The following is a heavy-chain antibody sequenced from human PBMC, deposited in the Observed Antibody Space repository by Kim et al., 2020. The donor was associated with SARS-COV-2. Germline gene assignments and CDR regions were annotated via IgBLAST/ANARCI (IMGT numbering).Heavy chain of an antibody. Sequence: KYYADSVKGRFTISRDNSKNTLYLQMNSLRAEDTAVYYCAKISSSGSMDVWGQGTTVTVSS. CDR2: K. CDR3: AKISSSGSMDV. J-gene: IGHJ6*02. D-gene: IGHD3-22*01. V-gene: IGHV3-30*02.